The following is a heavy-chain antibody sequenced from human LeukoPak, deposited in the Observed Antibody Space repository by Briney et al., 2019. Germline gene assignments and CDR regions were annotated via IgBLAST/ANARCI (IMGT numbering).Heavy chain of an antibody. CDR1: GGSISSYY. V-gene: IGHV4-59*01. D-gene: IGHD3-9*01. CDR2: NYYSGGT. J-gene: IGHJ5*02. CDR3: ARGLRYFDWLPRDYNWFDP. Sequence: KPSETLSLTCTVSGGSISSYYWSWIRQPPGKGLEWMGYNYYSGGTNYNPSLKSRVTISVDTSKNQFSLKLSSVTAADTAVYYCARGLRYFDWLPRDYNWFDPWGQGTLVTVSS.